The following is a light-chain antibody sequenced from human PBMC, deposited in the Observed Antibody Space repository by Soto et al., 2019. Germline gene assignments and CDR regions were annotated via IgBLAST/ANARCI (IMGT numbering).Light chain of an antibody. CDR3: SSFTSAYTFV. J-gene: IGLJ1*01. CDR2: EVS. V-gene: IGLV2-14*01. CDR1: SSDVGGYNY. Sequence: QSALTQPASVSGSAGQSIAISCTGTSSDVGGYNYVSWYQQHPGKAPKLLLSEVSKRPSGVSDRFSGSKSGNTASLTISGLQTQDEADYYCSSFTSAYTFVSGTGTKVTVL.